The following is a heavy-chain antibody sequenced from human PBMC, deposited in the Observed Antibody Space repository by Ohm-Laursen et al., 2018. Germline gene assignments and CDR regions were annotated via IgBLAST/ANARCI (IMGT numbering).Heavy chain of an antibody. V-gene: IGHV3-9*01. CDR2: ISWNSGSI. J-gene: IGHJ4*02. CDR1: GFTFDDYA. CDR3: AKAAIAVAGEGYFDY. Sequence: SLRLSCAASGFTFDDYAMHWVRQAPGKGLEWVSSISWNSGSIGYADSVKGRFTISRDNAKNSLYLQMNSLRAEDTASYYCAKAAIAVAGEGYFDYWGQGTLVTVSS. D-gene: IGHD6-19*01.